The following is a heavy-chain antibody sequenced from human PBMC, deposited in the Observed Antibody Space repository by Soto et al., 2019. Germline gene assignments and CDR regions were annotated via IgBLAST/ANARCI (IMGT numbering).Heavy chain of an antibody. CDR1: GYSNSSDYY. CDR3: PRASVPVTYY. V-gene: IGHV4-38-2*01. J-gene: IGHJ6*01. D-gene: IGHD2-21*02. CDR2: IYHSGST. Sequence: SETLSLTGAFSGYSNSSDYYWVLIRQPPGEGLEWIGTIYHSGSTYYNPSLKSRVTMSRDTSKNQFSLKLSSVTAADTAVYYCPRASVPVTYY.